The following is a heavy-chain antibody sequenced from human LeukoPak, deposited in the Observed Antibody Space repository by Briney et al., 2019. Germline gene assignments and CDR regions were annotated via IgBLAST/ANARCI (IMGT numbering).Heavy chain of an antibody. CDR2: ISGSGGST. CDR1: GFTFSSYA. Sequence: GGSLRLSCAASGFTFSSYAMSWVRQAPGKGLEWVSAISGSGGSTYYADSVKGRFTISRDNSKNTLYLQMNSLRAEDTAVYYCARTAKTYYYGSGSSYYFDYWGQGTLVTVSS. D-gene: IGHD3-10*01. CDR3: ARTAKTYYYGSGSSYYFDY. V-gene: IGHV3-23*01. J-gene: IGHJ4*02.